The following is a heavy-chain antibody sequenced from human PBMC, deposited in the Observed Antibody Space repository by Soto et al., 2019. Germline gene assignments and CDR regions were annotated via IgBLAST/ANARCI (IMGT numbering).Heavy chain of an antibody. V-gene: IGHV4-30-2*01. D-gene: IGHD2-2*01. CDR1: GGSISSGGYS. CDR3: ARVPDY. Sequence: PSETLSLTCAVSGGSISSGGYSWSWIRQPPGKGLEWIGYMYHSGSTYYNPSLKSRVTISIDTSNNQCSLKLSSVTAADTAVYYCARVPDYWVQGILVTVSS. J-gene: IGHJ4*02. CDR2: MYHSGST.